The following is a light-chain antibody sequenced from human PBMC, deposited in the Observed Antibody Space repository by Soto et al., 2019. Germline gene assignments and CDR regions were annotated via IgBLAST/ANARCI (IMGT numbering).Light chain of an antibody. J-gene: IGKJ4*01. CDR1: QNINIY. CDR3: QQRYSCPLT. Sequence: EIVLTQSPATLSLSPGGRGTLSCRVSQNINIYLAWYQQKLGQSPRLLIYDSSIRATGIPPRFSGSGSGTDFTLTISSLEPEDFGVYYCQQRYSCPLTFGRGTKVEIK. V-gene: IGKV3-11*01. CDR2: DSS.